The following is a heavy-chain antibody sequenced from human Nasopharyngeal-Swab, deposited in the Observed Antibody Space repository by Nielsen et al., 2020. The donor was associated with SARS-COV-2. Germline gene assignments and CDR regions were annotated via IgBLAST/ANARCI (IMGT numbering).Heavy chain of an antibody. J-gene: IGHJ4*02. CDR3: ARIPGYSYGFLLGSDY. V-gene: IGHV4-34*01. Sequence: GSLRLSCAVYGGSFSGFYWSWIRQPPGKGLEWIGEISHSGSTNYNPSLKSRVTISVDTSKNQFSLKLSSVTAADTAVYYCARIPGYSYGFLLGSDYWGQGTLVTVSS. D-gene: IGHD5-18*01. CDR1: GGSFSGFY. CDR2: ISHSGST.